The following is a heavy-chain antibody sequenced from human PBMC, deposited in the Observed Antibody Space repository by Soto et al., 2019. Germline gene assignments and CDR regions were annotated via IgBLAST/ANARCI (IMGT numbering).Heavy chain of an antibody. CDR3: TRIDTAVANS. Sequence: SETLSLTCTVSGVSISSSSDYWGWIRQPPGKGLEWIGSIYYIGSTYYNPSLTSRATISLDTSKNQFSLKLSSVTAADTAVYYCTRIDTAVANSWGQGTLVTVSS. J-gene: IGHJ4*02. CDR2: IYYIGST. D-gene: IGHD6-19*01. CDR1: GVSISSSSDY. V-gene: IGHV4-39*01.